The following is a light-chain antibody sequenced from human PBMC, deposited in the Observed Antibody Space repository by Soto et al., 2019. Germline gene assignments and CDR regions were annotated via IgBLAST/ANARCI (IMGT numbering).Light chain of an antibody. J-gene: IGKJ1*01. CDR3: QKYDSAPWT. Sequence: DIQMTQSPSSLSASVRDRVTITCRASHGISNYLAWYQQKPGKVPKLLIYAASTLQSGVPSRFSGSGSGTYFTLTISSLQPEDVATYYCQKYDSAPWTFGQGTKVEIK. CDR2: AAS. V-gene: IGKV1-27*01. CDR1: HGISNY.